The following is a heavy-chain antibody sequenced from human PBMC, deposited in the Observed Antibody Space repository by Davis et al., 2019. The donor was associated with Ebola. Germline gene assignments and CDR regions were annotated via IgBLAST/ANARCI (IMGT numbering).Heavy chain of an antibody. CDR3: ARDRCSSTSCPLVYYYYYGMDV. V-gene: IGHV3-11*04. D-gene: IGHD2-2*01. Sequence: GGSLRLSCAASGFTPSDYYMSWIRQAPGKGLEWVSSISSSDTTIYYSDPVKGRFTVSRDNAKNSLYLQMNSLRAEDTAVYYCARDRCSSTSCPLVYYYYYGMDVWGQGTTVTVSS. CDR2: ISSSDTTI. J-gene: IGHJ6*02. CDR1: GFTPSDYY.